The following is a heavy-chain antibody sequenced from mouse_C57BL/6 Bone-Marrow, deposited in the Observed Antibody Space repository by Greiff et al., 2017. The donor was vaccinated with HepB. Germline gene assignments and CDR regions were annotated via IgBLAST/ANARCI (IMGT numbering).Heavy chain of an antibody. Sequence: EVKLQESGGGLVKPGGSLKLSCAASGFTFSSYAMSWVRQTPEKRLEWVATISDGGSYTYYPDNVKGRFTISRDNATNNLYLQMSHLKSEDTAMYYCARVLLRYDYFDYWGQGTTLTVSS. CDR3: ARVLLRYDYFDY. CDR1: GFTFSSYA. CDR2: ISDGGSYT. V-gene: IGHV5-4*03. J-gene: IGHJ2*01.